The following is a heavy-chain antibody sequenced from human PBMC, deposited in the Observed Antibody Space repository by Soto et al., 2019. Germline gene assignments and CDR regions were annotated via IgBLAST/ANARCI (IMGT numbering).Heavy chain of an antibody. J-gene: IGHJ4*02. D-gene: IGHD6-6*01. CDR3: ASRIAARPGTYYFDY. CDR2: IYYSGST. Sequence: QVQLQESGPGLVKPSQTLSLTCTVSGGSISSGDYYWSWIRQPPGKGLEWIGYIYYSGSTYYNPSLKSRVTISVDTSKNQFSLKLSSVTAADTAVYYCASRIAARPGTYYFDYWGQGTLVTVSS. V-gene: IGHV4-30-4*01. CDR1: GGSISSGDYY.